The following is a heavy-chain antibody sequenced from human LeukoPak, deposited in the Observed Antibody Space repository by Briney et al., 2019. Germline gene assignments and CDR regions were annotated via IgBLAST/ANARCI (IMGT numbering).Heavy chain of an antibody. D-gene: IGHD3-22*01. CDR3: ASRDSSGYYYVPAH. V-gene: IGHV3-66*01. CDR2: IYSGGST. CDR1: GFTVSSNY. Sequence: GGSPRLSCAASGFTVSSNYMSWVRQAPGKGLEWVSVIYSGGSTYYADSVKGRFTISRDNSKNTLYLQMNSLRAEDTAVYYCASRDSSGYYYVPAHWGQGTLVTVSS. J-gene: IGHJ4*02.